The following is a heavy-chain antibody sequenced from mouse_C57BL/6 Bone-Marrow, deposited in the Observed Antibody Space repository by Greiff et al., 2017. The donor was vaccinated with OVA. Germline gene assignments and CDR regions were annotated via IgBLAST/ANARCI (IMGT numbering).Heavy chain of an antibody. D-gene: IGHD1-1*01. CDR3: VRGEGSRGYYYAMDY. J-gene: IGHJ4*01. CDR1: GFTFNTSA. V-gene: IGHV10-3*01. Sequence: EVQLVESGGGLVQPKGSLTLSCAASGFTFNTSAMHWVRHAPGKGLEWVARIRSKSSNYATSYADSVKDRFTISRDDSQSMLYLQMNNLKTEDTAMYYCVRGEGSRGYYYAMDYWGQGTSVTVSS. CDR2: IRSKSSNYAT.